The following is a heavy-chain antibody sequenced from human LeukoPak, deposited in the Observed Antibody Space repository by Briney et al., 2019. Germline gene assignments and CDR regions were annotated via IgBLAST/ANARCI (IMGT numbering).Heavy chain of an antibody. D-gene: IGHD3-3*01. Sequence: PSQTLPLTCAVSGGSISSGGYSWSWIRQPPGKGLEWIGYIYHSGSTYYNPSLKSRVTISVDRSKSQFSLKLSSVTAADTAVYYCARGPYYDFWSGSYYASGWFDPWGQGTLVTVSS. V-gene: IGHV4-30-2*01. CDR1: GGSISSGGYS. CDR3: ARGPYYDFWSGSYYASGWFDP. CDR2: IYHSGST. J-gene: IGHJ5*02.